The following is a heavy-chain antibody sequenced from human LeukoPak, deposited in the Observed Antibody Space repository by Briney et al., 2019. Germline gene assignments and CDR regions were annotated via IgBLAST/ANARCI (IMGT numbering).Heavy chain of an antibody. D-gene: IGHD6-19*01. J-gene: IGHJ6*02. CDR1: GFTFSVYT. Sequence: GGPLRLSCAPSGFTFSVYTMTGSPRAPGKGLKWVSSISSTTYTYYADSVKGRFTISRDNSKNSLYLQMNSLTAEDTALYYCARDGSGWSRDVWGQGTTVTVSS. CDR3: ARDGSGWSRDV. V-gene: IGHV3-69-1*02. CDR2: ISSTTYT.